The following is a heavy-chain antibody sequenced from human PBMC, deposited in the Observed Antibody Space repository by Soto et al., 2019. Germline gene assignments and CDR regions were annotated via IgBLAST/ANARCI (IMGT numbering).Heavy chain of an antibody. D-gene: IGHD3-22*01. J-gene: IGHJ6*02. V-gene: IGHV3-11*01. CDR1: GFTFSDYY. Sequence: PGGSLRLSCAASGFTFSDYYMSWIRQAPGKGLEWVSYISSSGSTIYYADSVKGRLTISRDNAKNSLYLQMNSLRAEDTAVYYCASGYDSSGYYGLRYYYYGMDVWGQGTTVTVSS. CDR2: ISSSGSTI. CDR3: ASGYDSSGYYGLRYYYYGMDV.